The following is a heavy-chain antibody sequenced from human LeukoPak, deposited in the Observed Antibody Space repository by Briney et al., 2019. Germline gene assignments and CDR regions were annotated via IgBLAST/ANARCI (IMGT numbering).Heavy chain of an antibody. Sequence: SQTLSLTCTVSGGSISSGSYYWSWIRQPAGKGLEWIGRIYTSGSTNYNPSLKSRVTMSVDTSKNQFSLKLSSVTAADTAVYYCARDLLSLGTPDWFDPWGQGTLVTVSS. CDR3: ARDLLSLGTPDWFDP. CDR2: IYTSGST. V-gene: IGHV4-61*02. CDR1: GGSISSGSYY. D-gene: IGHD7-27*01. J-gene: IGHJ5*02.